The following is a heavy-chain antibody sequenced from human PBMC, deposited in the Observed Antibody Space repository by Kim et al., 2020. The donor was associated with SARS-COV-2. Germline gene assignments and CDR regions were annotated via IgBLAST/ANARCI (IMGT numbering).Heavy chain of an antibody. CDR3: ARGGXPXXXXX. CDR1: GGSISSGGYY. V-gene: IGHV4-31*03. CDR2: IYYSGST. J-gene: IGHJ4*01. Sequence: SETLSLTCTVSGGSISSGGYYWSWIRQHPGKGLEWIGYIYYSGSTYYNPSLKSRVTISVDTSKNQFSLKLSSVTAADTAVYYCARGGXPXXXXXWGXGTLXXXSS.